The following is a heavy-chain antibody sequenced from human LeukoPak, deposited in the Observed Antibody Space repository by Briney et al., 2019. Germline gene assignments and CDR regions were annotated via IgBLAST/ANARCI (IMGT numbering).Heavy chain of an antibody. CDR3: ARSSLNYYDSSGYSEYFQH. V-gene: IGHV1-2*02. CDR2: INPNSGGT. J-gene: IGHJ1*01. CDR1: GYTFTGYY. Sequence: GASVKVSCKASGYTFTGYYMHWVRQAPGQGLEWMGWINPNSGGTNCAQKFQGRVTMTRDTSISTAYMELSRLRSDDTAVYYCARSSLNYYDSSGYSEYFQHWGQGTLVTVSS. D-gene: IGHD3-22*01.